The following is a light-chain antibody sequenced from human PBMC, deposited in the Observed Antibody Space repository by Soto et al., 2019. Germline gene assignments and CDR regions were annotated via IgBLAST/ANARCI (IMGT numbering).Light chain of an antibody. J-gene: IGKJ2*02. CDR3: QQYYSTPRT. CDR1: QSVLSSSNNKNY. Sequence: DIVMTQSPDSLAVSLGERATINCKSSQSVLSSSNNKNYLAWYQQKPGQPPKLLIYWASTRESGVPDRISGSGSGTDFTLTISSLQAEDVAVYYCQQYYSTPRTFGQGTKLEIK. CDR2: WAS. V-gene: IGKV4-1*01.